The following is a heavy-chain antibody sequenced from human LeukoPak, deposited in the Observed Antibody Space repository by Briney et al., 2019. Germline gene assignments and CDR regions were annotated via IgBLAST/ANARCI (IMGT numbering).Heavy chain of an antibody. V-gene: IGHV3-48*01. J-gene: IGHJ5*02. CDR3: ARDLAAGILWFDP. Sequence: PGGSLRLSCAASGFTFNSFGMNWFRQAPGKGLEWVSYISSTSGTIYYADSVKGRFTISRDSARTSLYLQMNSLRAEDTAVYYCARDLAAGILWFDPWGQGILVTVSS. D-gene: IGHD6-13*01. CDR2: ISSTSGTI. CDR1: GFTFNSFG.